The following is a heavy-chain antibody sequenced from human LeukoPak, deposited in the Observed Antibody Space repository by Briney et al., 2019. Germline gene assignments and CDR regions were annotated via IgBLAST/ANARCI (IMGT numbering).Heavy chain of an antibody. CDR3: ARGGTGVTTAIDY. J-gene: IGHJ4*02. D-gene: IGHD4-17*01. CDR1: GFTFSNFY. V-gene: IGHV3-11*05. Sequence: PGGSLRLSCAASGFTFSNFYMSWIRQAPGKGLEWVSFISSASTYTNFADSVKGRFTVSRDNAKNSLFLQMNSLRAEDTAVYYCARGGTGVTTAIDYWGQGTLVTVSS. CDR2: ISSASTYT.